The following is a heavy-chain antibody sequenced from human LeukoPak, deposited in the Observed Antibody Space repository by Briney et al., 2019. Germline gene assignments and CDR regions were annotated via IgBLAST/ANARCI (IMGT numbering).Heavy chain of an antibody. Sequence: ASVKVSCKASGGTFSSYAISWVRQAPGQGLEWMGGIIPIFGTANYAQGFQGRVTITADESTSTAYMELSSLRSEDTAVYYCARFPDGYNDFDYWGQGTLVTVSS. V-gene: IGHV1-69*13. D-gene: IGHD5-24*01. CDR1: GGTFSSYA. CDR2: IIPIFGTA. CDR3: ARFPDGYNDFDY. J-gene: IGHJ4*02.